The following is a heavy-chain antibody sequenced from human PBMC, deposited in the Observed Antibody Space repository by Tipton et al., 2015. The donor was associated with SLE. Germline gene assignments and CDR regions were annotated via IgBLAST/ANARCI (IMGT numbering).Heavy chain of an antibody. V-gene: IGHV3-53*01. J-gene: IGHJ1*01. CDR1: GFTVSSNY. Sequence: SLRLSCAASGFTVSSNYMSWVRQAPGKGLEWVSDIYSGGSTYYADSVKGRFTISRDNSKNTLYLQINSLRAEDTAGYYCARDGAYCGGDCSLAEYFQHWGQGTLVTVSS. CDR2: IYSGGST. CDR3: ARDGAYCGGDCSLAEYFQH. D-gene: IGHD2-21*01.